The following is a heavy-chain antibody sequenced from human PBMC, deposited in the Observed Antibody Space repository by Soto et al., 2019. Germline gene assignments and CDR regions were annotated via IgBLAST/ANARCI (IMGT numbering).Heavy chain of an antibody. V-gene: IGHV4-31*03. J-gene: IGHJ2*01. CDR1: GGSISSGGYY. D-gene: IGHD3-9*01. CDR2: IYYSGST. CDR3: ARGPYYDILTGYRYWYFDL. Sequence: QVQLQESGPGLVKPSQTLSLTCTVSGGSISSGGYYWSWIRQHPGKGLEWIGYIYYSGSTYYNPSLKSRVTISVDPAKNQFSLKLSSVTAADTAVYYCARGPYYDILTGYRYWYFDLWGRGTLVTVSS.